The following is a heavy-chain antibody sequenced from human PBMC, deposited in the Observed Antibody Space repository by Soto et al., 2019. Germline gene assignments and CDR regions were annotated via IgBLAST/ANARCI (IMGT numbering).Heavy chain of an antibody. CDR1: GFTFINFA. J-gene: IGHJ2*01. V-gene: IGHV3-23*01. Sequence: EVQLLESGGGLVQPGGSLRLSCAGSGFTFINFAMNWVRQAPGKGLEWVSTISGGGDAAFFADSVRGRFTISRDNSKDTVTLQMNSLGLDDTAVYYCARKVPGSTSRPDYWYFDLWGRGTLVTVSS. D-gene: IGHD3-10*01. CDR3: ARKVPGSTSRPDYWYFDL. CDR2: ISGGGDAA.